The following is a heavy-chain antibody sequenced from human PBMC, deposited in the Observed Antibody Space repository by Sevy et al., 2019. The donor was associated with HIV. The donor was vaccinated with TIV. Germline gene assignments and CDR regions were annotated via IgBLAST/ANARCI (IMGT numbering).Heavy chain of an antibody. J-gene: IGHJ4*02. CDR1: GFTFSSYA. CDR3: AKEGYSYGSGSYSNIDY. Sequence: GGSLRLSCAASGFTFSSYAMSWVRQAPGKGLEWVSAISGSGGSTYYADSVKGRFSISSDNSKNTLYLQMNSLRAEDTAVYYYAKEGYSYGSGSYSNIDYWGQGTLVTVSS. CDR2: ISGSGGST. V-gene: IGHV3-23*01. D-gene: IGHD3-10*01.